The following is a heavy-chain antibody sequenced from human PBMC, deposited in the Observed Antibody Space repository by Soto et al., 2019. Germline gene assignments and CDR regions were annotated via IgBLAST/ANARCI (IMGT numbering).Heavy chain of an antibody. CDR1: GYSISSGYY. CDR3: ARAHGDLVYYFDY. D-gene: IGHD7-27*01. V-gene: IGHV4-38-2*01. J-gene: IGHJ4*02. CDR2: IYHSGST. Sequence: QVQLQESGPGLVKPSETLSLTCAVSGYSISSGYYWGWIRQPPGKGLEWIGSIYHSGSTYYNPSLKSRVILSVATSKNHLSLKLSSVTAADTAVYHCARAHGDLVYYFDYWGQGTLVTVSS.